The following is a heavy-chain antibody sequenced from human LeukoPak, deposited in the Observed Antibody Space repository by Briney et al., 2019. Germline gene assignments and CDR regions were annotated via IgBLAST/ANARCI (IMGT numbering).Heavy chain of an antibody. J-gene: IGHJ5*02. D-gene: IGHD2-2*01. Sequence: PSETLSLTCAVYGESFSGYYWSWIRQPPGKGLEWIGEINHSGSTDYNPSLKSRVTISVDTSKNQFSLKLSSVTAADTAVYYCARGRGVVVPAAIHDWFDPWGQGTLVTVSS. CDR3: ARGRGVVVPAAIHDWFDP. CDR1: GESFSGYY. V-gene: IGHV4-34*01. CDR2: INHSGST.